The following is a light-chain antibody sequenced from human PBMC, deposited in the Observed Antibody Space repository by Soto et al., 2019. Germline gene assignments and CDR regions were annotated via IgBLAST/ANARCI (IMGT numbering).Light chain of an antibody. J-gene: IGLJ1*01. CDR2: EVS. CDR3: SSYTSTSTLYV. Sequence: QSVLAQPASVSGSPGQSITISCTGTSSDVGGYNYVSWYQQHPGKAPKLMIYEVSNRPSGVSNRFSGSKSDNTASLTISGLQAEDEADYYCSSYTSTSTLYVFGTGTKVTAL. CDR1: SSDVGGYNY. V-gene: IGLV2-14*01.